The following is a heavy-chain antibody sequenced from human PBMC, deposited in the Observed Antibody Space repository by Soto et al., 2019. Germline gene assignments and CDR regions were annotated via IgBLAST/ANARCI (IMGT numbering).Heavy chain of an antibody. Sequence: PSETLSLTCTVSGGSISSYYWSWIRQPPGKGLEWIGYIYYSGSTNYNPSLKSRVTISVDTSKNQFSLKLSSVTAADTAVYYCASSATTTQQFDYWGQGTLVTVSS. V-gene: IGHV4-59*01. J-gene: IGHJ4*02. CDR1: GGSISSYY. D-gene: IGHD5-12*01. CDR2: IYYSGST. CDR3: ASSATTTQQFDY.